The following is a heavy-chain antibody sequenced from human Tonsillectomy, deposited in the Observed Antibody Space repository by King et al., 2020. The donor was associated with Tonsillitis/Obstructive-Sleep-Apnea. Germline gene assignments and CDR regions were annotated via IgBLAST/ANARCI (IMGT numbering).Heavy chain of an antibody. CDR2: IYPGDSET. V-gene: IGHV5-51*01. D-gene: IGHD3/OR15-3a*01. CDR1: GYSFTRYW. J-gene: IGHJ6*03. Sequence: VQLVESGAEVKKPGDSLKISCKGSGYSFTRYWIGWVRQMPGKGLEWRGIIYPGDSETTYSPSFQGQVTISADISISTAYLQWSSLKASDTAMYYCARCESDLYSYYYMDVWGKGTTVTVSS. CDR3: ARCESDLYSYYYMDV.